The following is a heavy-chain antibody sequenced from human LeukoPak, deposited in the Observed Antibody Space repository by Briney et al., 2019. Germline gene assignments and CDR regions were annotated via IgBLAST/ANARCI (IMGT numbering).Heavy chain of an antibody. J-gene: IGHJ4*02. Sequence: SDTLSLTCTVSGYSISSGYYWAWIRQSPGKGLEWIGSIYHSGNTYYNPSLKSRVIILVDTSKNQFSLQLGSVTATDTAVYYCARAGYCSGVSCYSAVPGKYWGQGALVTVSS. CDR3: ARAGYCSGVSCYSAVPGKY. CDR2: IYHSGNT. D-gene: IGHD2-15*01. CDR1: GYSISSGYY. V-gene: IGHV4-38-2*02.